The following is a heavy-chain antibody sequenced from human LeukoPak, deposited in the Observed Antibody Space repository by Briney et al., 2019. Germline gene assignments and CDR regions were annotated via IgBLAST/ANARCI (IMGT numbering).Heavy chain of an antibody. D-gene: IGHD1-7*01. CDR3: ARAITGTTALGY. J-gene: IGHJ4*02. CDR1: GYTLTSYY. V-gene: IGHV1-46*03. Sequence: ASVKVSCKASGYTLTSYYMHWVRQAPGQGLEWMGIINPSGGSTSYAQKFQGRVTMTRDTSTSTVYMELSSLRSEDTAVYYCARAITGTTALGYWGQGTLVTVSS. CDR2: INPSGGST.